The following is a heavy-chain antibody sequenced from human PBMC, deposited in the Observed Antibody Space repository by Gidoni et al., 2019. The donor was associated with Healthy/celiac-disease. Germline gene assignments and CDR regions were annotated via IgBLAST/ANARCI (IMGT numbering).Heavy chain of an antibody. D-gene: IGHD5-18*01. CDR3: AKDKYSYGSGLDY. Sequence: QVQLVEYGGGGVQPGRSLRRSCAAAGCTFSSYGMHWVRQAPGKGLEWVAVITYDGSHNYYSDSVKGRFTISRDNSKNTLFLQMNSRRAEDTAVYYCAKDKYSYGSGLDYWGQGTLVTVSS. CDR1: GCTFSSYG. V-gene: IGHV3-30*18. CDR2: ITYDGSHN. J-gene: IGHJ4*02.